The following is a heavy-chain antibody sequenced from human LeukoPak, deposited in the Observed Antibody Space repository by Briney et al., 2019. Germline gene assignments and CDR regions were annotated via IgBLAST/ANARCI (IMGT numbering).Heavy chain of an antibody. V-gene: IGHV1-2*02. J-gene: IGHJ3*02. CDR2: INPSSGGT. CDR3: ARGRRHYDSSDYYYEGDGFDI. CDR1: GYTLTELS. D-gene: IGHD3-22*01. Sequence: GASVKVSCTVSGYTLTELSMHWVRQATGQGLEWMGWINPSSGGTNCAQKFQGRVTMTRDTSISTAYMELSRLRSDDTAVYYCARGRRHYDSSDYYYEGDGFDIWGQGTMVTVSS.